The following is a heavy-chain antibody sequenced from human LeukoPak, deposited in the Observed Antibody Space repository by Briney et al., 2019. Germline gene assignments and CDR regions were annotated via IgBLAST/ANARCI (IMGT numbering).Heavy chain of an antibody. CDR2: IYWDDDK. V-gene: IGHV2-5*05. CDR3: AHRRNGYTAFDYFDY. Sequence: SGPTLVKPTQTLTLTCTFSGFSLSTSGVGVGWIRQPPGKALEWLALIYWDDDKRYGPSLKSRLTITKDTSKNQVVLTMTNMDPVDTATYYCAHRRNGYTAFDYFDYWGQGTLVTVSS. D-gene: IGHD5-24*01. J-gene: IGHJ4*02. CDR1: GFSLSTSGVG.